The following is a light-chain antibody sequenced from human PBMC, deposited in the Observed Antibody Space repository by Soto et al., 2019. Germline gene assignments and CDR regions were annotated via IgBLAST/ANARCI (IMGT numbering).Light chain of an antibody. CDR3: QQNYKWPPDYT. CDR2: ATS. Sequence: IVMTQSPATLSVSPGEPATLSCRASQSVGTNLAWYQQKPGQPPRLLIYATSTRVTGVPVRFSGGGSGTDFTLTISSLQSEDFAVYYCQQNYKWPPDYTFGPGTKVDIK. V-gene: IGKV3D-15*01. CDR1: QSVGTN. J-gene: IGKJ3*01.